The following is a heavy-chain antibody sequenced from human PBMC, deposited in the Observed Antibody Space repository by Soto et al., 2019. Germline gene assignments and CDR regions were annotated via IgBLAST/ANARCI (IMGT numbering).Heavy chain of an antibody. J-gene: IGHJ3*01. V-gene: IGHV4-31*03. D-gene: IGHD3-3*01. Sequence: TQSHTSPFSGGSSRSGDYYWSWIRHHPEKGLEWIGYMSFTGSTFYNPSLKSRVTISIDMSENQLSLKLTSVTAADTAVYYCARVRHDSAAAHIDAFDVWGQGKLVTVSS. CDR1: GGSSRSGDYY. CDR3: ARVRHDSAAAHIDAFDV. CDR2: MSFTGST.